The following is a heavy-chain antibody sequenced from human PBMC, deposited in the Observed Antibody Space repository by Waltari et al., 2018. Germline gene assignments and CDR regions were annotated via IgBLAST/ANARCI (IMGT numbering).Heavy chain of an antibody. J-gene: IGHJ5*02. CDR1: GGSTSSYS. D-gene: IGHD1-26*01. CDR2: FYQSGGV. V-gene: IGHV4-59*01. Sequence: QVQLQESGPGLVKPSETLSLTCTVSGGSTSSYSWSWIRQPPGKGLEWLGYFYQSGGVYYDSSLKGRLTISLDTSRSQVSLKRRSVTAADTAVYYCARGEGTGSYSRSTLSSWGQGTLVTVSS. CDR3: ARGEGTGSYSRSTLSS.